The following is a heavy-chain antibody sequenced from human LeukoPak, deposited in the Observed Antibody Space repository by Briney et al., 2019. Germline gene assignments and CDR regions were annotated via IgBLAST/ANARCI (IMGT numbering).Heavy chain of an antibody. J-gene: IGHJ6*02. V-gene: IGHV3-23*01. D-gene: IGHD2-2*02. Sequence: GGSLSLSCAASGFTFSGYGMSWVRQAPGKGLEWVSGISGSGGSTYYADSVKGRFTISRDNSKNTLYLQMNSLRAEDTAVYYCAKAVSCSSTSCYRSYGMDVWGQGTTVTVSS. CDR3: AKAVSCSSTSCYRSYGMDV. CDR2: ISGSGGST. CDR1: GFTFSGYG.